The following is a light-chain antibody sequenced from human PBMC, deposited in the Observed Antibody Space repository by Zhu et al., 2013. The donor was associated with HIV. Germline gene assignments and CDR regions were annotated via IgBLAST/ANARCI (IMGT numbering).Light chain of an antibody. J-gene: IGKJ4*01. CDR3: QQYGSSPPALT. V-gene: IGKV3-20*01. CDR1: QTVRNNY. CDR2: DAS. Sequence: EIVLTQSPDTLSLSPGQRATLSCRASQTVRNNYIAWYQQKPGQAPRLLISDASNRATGIPDRFSGSGSGTDFTLTISRLEPEDFAVYYCQQYGSSPPALTFGGGTKVEIK.